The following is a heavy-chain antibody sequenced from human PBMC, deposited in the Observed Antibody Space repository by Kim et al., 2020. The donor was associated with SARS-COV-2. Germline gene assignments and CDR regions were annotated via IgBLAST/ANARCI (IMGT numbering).Heavy chain of an antibody. CDR1: GDTVSSNTAI. CDR3: ARARVTAGGKPIEY. Sequence: SQTLSLTCDISGDTVSSNTAIWNWIRQSPSRGLEWLGRTYYRSKWYNDYAVSVKSRITINLDTSKNQFSLQLNSVTPEDTAVYYCARARVTAGGKPIEYWGQGTLVTVSS. CDR2: TYYRSKWYN. V-gene: IGHV6-1*01. D-gene: IGHD6-13*01. J-gene: IGHJ4*02.